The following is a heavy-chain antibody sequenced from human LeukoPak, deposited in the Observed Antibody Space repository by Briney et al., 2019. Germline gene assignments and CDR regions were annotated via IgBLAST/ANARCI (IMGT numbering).Heavy chain of an antibody. CDR3: ARESLEWLFDY. Sequence: SETLSLTCTVSGGSISSYYWSWIRQPPGKGLGWIGYIYYSGSTNYNPSLKSRVTMSVDTSKNQFSLKLSSVTAADTAVYYCARESLEWLFDYWGQGTLVTVSS. CDR2: IYYSGST. CDR1: GGSISSYY. V-gene: IGHV4-59*12. D-gene: IGHD3-3*01. J-gene: IGHJ4*02.